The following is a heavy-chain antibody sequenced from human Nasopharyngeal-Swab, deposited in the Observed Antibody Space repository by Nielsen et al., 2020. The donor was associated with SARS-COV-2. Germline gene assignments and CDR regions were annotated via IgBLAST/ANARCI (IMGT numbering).Heavy chain of an antibody. D-gene: IGHD6-6*01. CDR2: ISSSSSYI. V-gene: IGHV3-21*01. J-gene: IGHJ4*02. CDR3: ARDEKSSEYYFDY. CDR1: GFTFSSDS. Sequence: GGSLRLSCAASGFTFSSDSMNWVRQAPGKGLEWVSSISSSSSYIYYADSVKGRFTISRDNAKNSLYLQMNSLRAEDTAVYYCARDEKSSEYYFDYWGQGTLVTVSS.